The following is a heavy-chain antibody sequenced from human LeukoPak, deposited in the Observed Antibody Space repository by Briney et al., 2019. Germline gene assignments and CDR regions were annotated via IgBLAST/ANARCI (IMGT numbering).Heavy chain of an antibody. CDR3: ARENDSSGYYDY. Sequence: SETLSLTCTVSGGSISSYYWSWIRQPPGKGLEWIGYIYYSGSTNYNPSLKSRVTISVDTSKNQFSLKLSSVTAADTAVYYCARENDSSGYYDYWGQGALVTVSS. D-gene: IGHD3-22*01. CDR1: GGSISSYY. CDR2: IYYSGST. J-gene: IGHJ4*02. V-gene: IGHV4-59*01.